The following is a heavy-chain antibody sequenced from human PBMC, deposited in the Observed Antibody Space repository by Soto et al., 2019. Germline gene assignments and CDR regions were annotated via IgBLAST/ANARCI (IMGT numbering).Heavy chain of an antibody. Sequence: GGSLRLSCTASGFTFGDYAMSWFRQAPGKGLEWVGFIRSKAYGGTTEYAASVKGRFTISRDDSKSIAYLQMNSLKTEDTAVYYCTRDSSGWAYDFDYWGQGTLVTVSS. D-gene: IGHD6-19*01. V-gene: IGHV3-49*03. CDR3: TRDSSGWAYDFDY. J-gene: IGHJ4*02. CDR2: IRSKAYGGTT. CDR1: GFTFGDYA.